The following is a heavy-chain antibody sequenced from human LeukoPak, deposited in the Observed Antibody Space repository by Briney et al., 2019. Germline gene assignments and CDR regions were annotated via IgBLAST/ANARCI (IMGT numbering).Heavy chain of an antibody. J-gene: IGHJ4*02. CDR2: MSSSDSTI. V-gene: IGHV3-11*01. Sequence: GGSLRLSCATSGFTFSDYYMSWIRRAPGPGLEGVSYMSSSDSTIYYADSVKGRFTISRDNAKNSLHLQMNSLRAEDTAVYYCARDTGLAGPCDYWGQGTLVTVSS. CDR1: GFTFSDYY. CDR3: ARDTGLAGPCDY.